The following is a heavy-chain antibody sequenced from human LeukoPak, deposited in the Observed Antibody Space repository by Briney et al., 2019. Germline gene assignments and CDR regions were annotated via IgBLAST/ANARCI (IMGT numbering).Heavy chain of an antibody. CDR1: GGSICRYY. CDR2: IYTTGRN. V-gene: IGHV4-4*07. Sequence: SETLSLTCTVSGGSICRYYWSAIWEPAGKGRECSGGIYTTGRNNYTPPLTSPVTMSVDTSKNQFPLKLSSVTAADTAVYYCARDWGTGLTTTNAFDIWGQGTMVTVSS. J-gene: IGHJ3*02. CDR3: ARDWGTGLTTTNAFDI. D-gene: IGHD4-11*01.